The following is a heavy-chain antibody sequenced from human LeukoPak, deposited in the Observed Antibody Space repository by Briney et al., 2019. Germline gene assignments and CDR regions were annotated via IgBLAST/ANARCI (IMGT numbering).Heavy chain of an antibody. CDR1: GFTSSSYS. CDR3: ARGRVVVAVSDY. D-gene: IGHD6-19*01. J-gene: IGHJ4*02. V-gene: IGHV3-21*01. CDR2: ISSSSSYM. Sequence: GGSLRLSCAASGFTSSSYSMNWVHQAPGKGLEWLSSISSSSSYMYYADSVKGRFTISRDNAKNSLYLQMNSLRAEDTAVYYCARGRVVVAVSDYWGQGTLVTVSS.